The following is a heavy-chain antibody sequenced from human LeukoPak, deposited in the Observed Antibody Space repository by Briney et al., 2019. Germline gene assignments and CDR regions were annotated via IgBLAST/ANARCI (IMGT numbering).Heavy chain of an antibody. CDR3: AREVYYGSASPTPPWFDP. V-gene: IGHV4-59*01. Sequence: SETLSLTCTVSGGSISGYYWSWIRQPPGKGLEWIGYIYSRGNTNYSPSLKSRVAISIDTSKNQLSLKLSSVTAADTALYYCAREVYYGSASPTPPWFDPWGQGILVTVSS. CDR2: IYSRGNT. D-gene: IGHD3-10*01. CDR1: GGSISGYY. J-gene: IGHJ5*02.